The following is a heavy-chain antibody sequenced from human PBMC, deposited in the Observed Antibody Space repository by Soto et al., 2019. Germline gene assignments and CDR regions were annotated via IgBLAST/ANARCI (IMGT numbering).Heavy chain of an antibody. Sequence: PGGSLRLSCAACGFTFSRYAMSWVRQAPGKGLEWVSAISGSGGSTYYADSVKGRFTISRDNSKNTLYLQMNSLRAEDTAVYYCAKVPDYGEPTDAFDIWGQGTMVTVSS. CDR3: AKVPDYGEPTDAFDI. CDR1: GFTFSRYA. V-gene: IGHV3-23*01. D-gene: IGHD4-17*01. J-gene: IGHJ3*02. CDR2: ISGSGGST.